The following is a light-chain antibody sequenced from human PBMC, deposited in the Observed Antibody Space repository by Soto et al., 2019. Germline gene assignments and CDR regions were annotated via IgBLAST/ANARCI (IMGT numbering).Light chain of an antibody. CDR1: QGIGSN. J-gene: IGKJ4*01. Sequence: EVVMTQSPAILSLSPGDRATVSCRASQGIGSNLDWYQQKPGQAPRLLIYGASTWAAGVPARFSGSGSGTESNPQISRLQSEDFALYYCQQYSDWPPVTFGGVTTVEMK. CDR2: GAS. CDR3: QQYSDWPPVT. V-gene: IGKV3-15*01.